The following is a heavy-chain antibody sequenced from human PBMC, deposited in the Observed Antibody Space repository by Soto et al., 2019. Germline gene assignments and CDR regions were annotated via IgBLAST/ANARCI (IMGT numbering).Heavy chain of an antibody. CDR2: INSDGSST. CDR1: GFTFSSYW. Sequence: PGGSLRLSCAASGFTFSSYWMHWVRQAPGKGLVWVSRINSDGSSTSYADSVKGRFTISRDSAKNTLYLQMNSLRAEDTAVYYCATGLWEAQFDYWGQGTLVTVSS. J-gene: IGHJ4*02. CDR3: ATGLWEAQFDY. V-gene: IGHV3-74*01. D-gene: IGHD1-26*01.